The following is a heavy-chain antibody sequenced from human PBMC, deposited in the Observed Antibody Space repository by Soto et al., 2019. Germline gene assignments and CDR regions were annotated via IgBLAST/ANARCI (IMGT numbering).Heavy chain of an antibody. Sequence: GGSLRLSCAASGFTFSSYSMNWVRQAPGKGLEWVSSISSSSSYIYYADSVKGRFTISRDNAKNSLYLQMNSLRAEDTAVYYCARDRDSSSSGLCPVYWGQGTLVT. V-gene: IGHV3-21*01. CDR3: ARDRDSSSSGLCPVY. CDR1: GFTFSSYS. J-gene: IGHJ4*02. CDR2: ISSSSSYI. D-gene: IGHD6-6*01.